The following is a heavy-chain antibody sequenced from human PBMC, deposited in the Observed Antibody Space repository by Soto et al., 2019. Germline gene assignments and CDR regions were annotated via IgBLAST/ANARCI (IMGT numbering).Heavy chain of an antibody. J-gene: IGHJ4*02. CDR3: ARDNTATGSGYFDY. D-gene: IGHD5-18*01. V-gene: IGHV4-31*03. CDR1: GGSISNGAYY. Sequence: QVQLQESGPGLVKPSQTLSLTCTVSGGSISNGAYYWSWVRQHRGRGLEWIGYIYYNGKTYYNPSLKSRVTISVDTSENQFSLKMRSVTAADTAVYFCARDNTATGSGYFDYWGRGTLVTVSS. CDR2: IYYNGKT.